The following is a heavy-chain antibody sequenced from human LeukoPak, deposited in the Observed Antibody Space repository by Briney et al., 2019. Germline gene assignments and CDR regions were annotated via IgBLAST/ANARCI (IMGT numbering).Heavy chain of an antibody. CDR1: GGSFSNYY. CDR2: INQSGTT. J-gene: IGHJ5*02. Sequence: SETLSLTCGVNGGSFSNYYCTWIRQPPGNGLQWLGEINQSGTTNYNPSLKSRMRISIDTSNNQFSLRLTSATAADTAVYYCARLRDYTSGWLGQFEPRGQGTLVTVSS. CDR3: ARLRDYTSGWLGQFEP. V-gene: IGHV4-34*01. D-gene: IGHD6-19*01.